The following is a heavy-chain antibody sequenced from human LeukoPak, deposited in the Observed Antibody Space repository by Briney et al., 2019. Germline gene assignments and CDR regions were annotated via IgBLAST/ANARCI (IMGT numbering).Heavy chain of an antibody. CDR1: GYTFTGYY. CDR2: VNPNSGGT. Sequence: GASVTVSCKASGYTFTGYYMHWVRQAPGQGLEWMGWVNPNSGGTNYAQKFQGRVTMTRDTSISTAYMELSRLRSDDTAVYYCARDLSLLWFGELKGSGDYWGQGTLVTVSS. J-gene: IGHJ4*02. CDR3: ARDLSLLWFGELKGSGDY. V-gene: IGHV1-2*02. D-gene: IGHD3-10*01.